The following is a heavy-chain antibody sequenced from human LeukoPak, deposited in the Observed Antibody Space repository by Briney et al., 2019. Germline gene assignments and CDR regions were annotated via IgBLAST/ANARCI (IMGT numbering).Heavy chain of an antibody. V-gene: IGHV1-24*01. CDR2: FDPEDGET. D-gene: IGHD1-26*01. Sequence: GASVKVSCKVSGYTLTELSMHWVRQAPGKGLEWMGGFDPEDGETIYAQKFQGRVTMTEDTSTDTAYMELSSLRFEDTAVYYCATESYSGSYLYAFDIWGQGTMVTVSS. CDR3: ATESYSGSYLYAFDI. J-gene: IGHJ3*02. CDR1: GYTLTELS.